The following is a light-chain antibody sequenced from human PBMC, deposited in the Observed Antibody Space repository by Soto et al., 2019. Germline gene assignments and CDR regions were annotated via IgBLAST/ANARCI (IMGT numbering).Light chain of an antibody. CDR3: QQYNDWPPIT. J-gene: IGKJ5*01. V-gene: IGKV3-15*01. CDR1: QSVSSN. CDR2: GAS. Sequence: EIVMTQSPATLSVSPGERATLSCRASQSVSSNLAWYQQKPGQAPRLLIHGASTRATGIPARFSGSGSGTEFTLTISSLQSEDFAVYYWQQYNDWPPITFGQGSRLEIK.